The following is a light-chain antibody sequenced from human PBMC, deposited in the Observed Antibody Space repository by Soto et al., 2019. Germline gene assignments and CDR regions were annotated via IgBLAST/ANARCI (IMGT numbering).Light chain of an antibody. V-gene: IGLV2-14*01. CDR1: SADAGGYNF. Sequence: QSVLTQPASVSGSPGQSITISCTGTSADAGGYNFVSWYQQHPGEGPKLIIYEVTNRPSGVSDRFSGSKSGYTASLTISGLQADDEGDFYCSSYSSKSTPVFGGGTKLTVL. J-gene: IGLJ3*02. CDR2: EVT. CDR3: SSYSSKSTPV.